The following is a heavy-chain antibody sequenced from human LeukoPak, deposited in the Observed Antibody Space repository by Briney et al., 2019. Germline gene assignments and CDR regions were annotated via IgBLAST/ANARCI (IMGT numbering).Heavy chain of an antibody. CDR1: GFTFSSYA. CDR3: ASSPVVAATRPDGMDV. V-gene: IGHV3-30-3*01. Sequence: PGRSLRLSCAASGFTFSSYAMHWVRQAPGKGLEWVAVISYDGSNKYYADSVKGRFTISRDNSKNTLYLQMNSLRAEDTAVYHCASSPVVAATRPDGMDVWGQGTTVTVSS. J-gene: IGHJ6*02. D-gene: IGHD2-15*01. CDR2: ISYDGSNK.